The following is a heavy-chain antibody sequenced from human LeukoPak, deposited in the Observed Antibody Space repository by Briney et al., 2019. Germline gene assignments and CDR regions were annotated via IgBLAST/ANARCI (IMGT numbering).Heavy chain of an antibody. CDR3: ARVWAWGSGNYFDN. CDR2: IRGDAGST. D-gene: IGHD7-27*01. Sequence: GGSLTLSCAASGFTFDAFGMTWVRQAPGKGLEWVSAIRGDAGSTGYADSVEGRFTISRDNAKNSLYLQMNSLRVEDTALYYCARVWAWGSGNYFDNWGQGTLGCVSS. J-gene: IGHJ4*02. V-gene: IGHV3-20*04. CDR1: GFTFDAFG.